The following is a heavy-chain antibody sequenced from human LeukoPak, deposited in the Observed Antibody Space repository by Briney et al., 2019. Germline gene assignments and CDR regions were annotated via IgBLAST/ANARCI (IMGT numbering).Heavy chain of an antibody. CDR1: GFIFGNYA. V-gene: IGHV3-43*02. Sequence: PGGSLRLSCAAPGFIFGNYAIHWVRQAPGKGLEWVSLISGDGGSTFYADSVKGRFTISRDNGKNSLSLQMSSLRSEYTALYYCARESETSGWYDYWGQGTLVTVSS. J-gene: IGHJ4*02. D-gene: IGHD6-19*01. CDR2: ISGDGGST. CDR3: ARESETSGWYDY.